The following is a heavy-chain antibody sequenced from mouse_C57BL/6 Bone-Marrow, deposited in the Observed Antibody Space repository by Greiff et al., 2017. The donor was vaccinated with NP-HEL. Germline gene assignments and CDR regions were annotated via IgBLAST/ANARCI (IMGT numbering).Heavy chain of an antibody. J-gene: IGHJ2*01. Sequence: VQLQQPGAELVKPGASVKLSCKASGYTFTSYWMHWVKQRPGQGLEWIGMIHPNSGSTNYNEKFKSKATLTVDKSSSTAYMQRSSLTSEDSAVYYCARNSFTTVVADGDWGKGTTLTVSS. D-gene: IGHD1-1*01. CDR3: ARNSFTTVVADGD. CDR1: GYTFTSYW. V-gene: IGHV1-64*01. CDR2: IHPNSGST.